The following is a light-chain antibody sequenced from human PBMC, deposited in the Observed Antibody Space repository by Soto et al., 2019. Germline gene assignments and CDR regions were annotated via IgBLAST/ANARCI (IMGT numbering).Light chain of an antibody. V-gene: IGLV1-47*01. CDR3: AAWDDSLSAVV. Sequence: QAVVTQPPSASGTPGQRVTISCSGSSSNIGSNYVYWYQQLPGTAPKLLIYRNNQRPSGVPDRFSGSKSGTSASLAISGLRSEDEADYYCAAWDDSLSAVVFGGGTMLTVL. J-gene: IGLJ2*01. CDR1: SSNIGSNY. CDR2: RNN.